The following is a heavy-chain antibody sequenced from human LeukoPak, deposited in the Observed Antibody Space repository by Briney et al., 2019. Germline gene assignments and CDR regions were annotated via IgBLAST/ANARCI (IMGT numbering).Heavy chain of an antibody. CDR2: INTDGSST. CDR1: GFTFSSYW. Sequence: PGGSLRLSCAASGFTFSSYWMHWVRQAPGKGLVWVSRINTDGSSTSYADSVKGRFTISRDNAKNSLYLQMNSLRAEDTAVYYCARDGHYDILTGYFQDWGQGTLVTVSS. J-gene: IGHJ1*01. CDR3: ARDGHYDILTGYFQD. D-gene: IGHD3-9*01. V-gene: IGHV3-74*01.